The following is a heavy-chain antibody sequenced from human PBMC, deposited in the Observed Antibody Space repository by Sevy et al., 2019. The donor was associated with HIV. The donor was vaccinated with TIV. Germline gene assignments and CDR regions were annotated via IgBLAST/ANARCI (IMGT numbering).Heavy chain of an antibody. D-gene: IGHD3-3*01. CDR2: ISDDANYK. Sequence: GGSLRLSCAASGFTFNTFPMHWVRQSPGKGLECLAVISDDANYKNYAESVKGRFTISRDNSKNTLYLQMNSLKVEDTAVYYCARHWTLDYWGQRALVTVSS. V-gene: IGHV3-30*04. CDR1: GFTFNTFP. CDR3: ARHWTLDY. J-gene: IGHJ4*02.